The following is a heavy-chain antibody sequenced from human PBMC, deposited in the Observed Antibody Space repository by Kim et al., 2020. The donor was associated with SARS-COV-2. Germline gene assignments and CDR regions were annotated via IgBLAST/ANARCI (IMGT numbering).Heavy chain of an antibody. D-gene: IGHD6-19*01. V-gene: IGHV3-21*04. CDR3: ARVLTSGWAYFYY. CDR1: GFTFSSYS. J-gene: IGHJ4*02. Sequence: GGSLRLSCAASGFTFSSYSMNWVRQAPGKWLEWISSIISSSSYIYYADSVKCLFTISRDNARASLYLQMNSLRAEDTAVYYCARVLTSGWAYFYYWRQGT. CDR2: IISSSSYI.